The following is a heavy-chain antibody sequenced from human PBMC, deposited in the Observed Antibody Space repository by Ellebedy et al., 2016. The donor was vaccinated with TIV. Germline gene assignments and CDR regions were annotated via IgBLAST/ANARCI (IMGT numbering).Heavy chain of an antibody. CDR3: GRVTGMSTATPRRGVDY. Sequence: MPSETLSLTCSVSGDSISNGNYYWGWIRQLPGKGLEWFGGIHNTGTTHYKPSLKSRLTMSLDTSRNQFSLKLTSVTAADTALYYCGRVTGMSTATPRRGVDYWGQGTLVSVS. CDR1: GDSISNGNYY. D-gene: IGHD4-17*01. CDR2: IHNTGTT. J-gene: IGHJ4*02. V-gene: IGHV4-39*07.